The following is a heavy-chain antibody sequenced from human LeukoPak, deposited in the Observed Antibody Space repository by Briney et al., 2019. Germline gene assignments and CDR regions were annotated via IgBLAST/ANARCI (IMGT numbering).Heavy chain of an antibody. D-gene: IGHD1-26*01. CDR2: ISGSGGST. CDR1: GFTFSSYA. CDR3: ARDFPPHGYSGSSR. V-gene: IGHV3-23*01. J-gene: IGHJ4*02. Sequence: PGGSLRLSCAASGFTFSSYAMSWVRQAPGKGLEWVSAISGSGGSTYYADSVKGRFTISRDNSKNTLYLQMNSLRAEDTAVYYCARDFPPHGYSGSSRWGQGTLVTVSS.